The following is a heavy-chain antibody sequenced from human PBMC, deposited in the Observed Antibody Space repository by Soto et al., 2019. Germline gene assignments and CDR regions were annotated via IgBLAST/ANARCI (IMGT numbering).Heavy chain of an antibody. Sequence: EVQLLESGGGLVQPGGSLRLSCAASGFTFSSYAMSWVRQAPGKGLEWISAVSGSGGSTYYADSVKGRFTISRDKSNDKLDLQINYLSAEDTAGYYCAITPDYNRNDVWGQGTLGTVAS. CDR1: GFTFSSYA. V-gene: IGHV3-23*01. D-gene: IGHD1-20*01. CDR2: VSGSGGST. CDR3: AITPDYNRNDV. J-gene: IGHJ4*02.